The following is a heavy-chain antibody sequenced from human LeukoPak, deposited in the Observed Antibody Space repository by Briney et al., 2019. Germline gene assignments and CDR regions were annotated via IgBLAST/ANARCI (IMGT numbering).Heavy chain of an antibody. D-gene: IGHD3-10*01. Sequence: RGSLRLSCAASGFTVSRNYMSWARLAPGKGLEWVSIITSAGSTHYATSVKARFTISRDNSKNTVYLQMNSLRAEDTAAYYCATRGLSGYYYGMDVWGQGTTVTVS. CDR3: ATRGLSGYYYGMDV. J-gene: IGHJ6*02. CDR1: GFTVSRNY. V-gene: IGHV3-66*01. CDR2: ITSAGST.